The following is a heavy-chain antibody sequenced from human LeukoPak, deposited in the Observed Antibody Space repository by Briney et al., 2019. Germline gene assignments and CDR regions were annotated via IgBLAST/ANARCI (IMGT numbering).Heavy chain of an antibody. V-gene: IGHV4-34*01. CDR3: ARQGFGSSYFDY. D-gene: IGHD3-16*01. CDR1: GESFSGYY. CDR2: IYYSGST. J-gene: IGHJ4*02. Sequence: SETLSLTCAVYGESFSGYYWGWIRQPPGKGLEWIGGIYYSGSTYYNPSLKSRVTISLDTSKNQFSLKLSSVTAADTAVYYCARQGFGSSYFDYWGQGTLVTVSS.